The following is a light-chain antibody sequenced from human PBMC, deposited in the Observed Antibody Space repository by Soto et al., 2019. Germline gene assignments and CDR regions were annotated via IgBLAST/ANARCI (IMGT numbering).Light chain of an antibody. CDR3: QQYGSSPLFS. CDR1: QSVSSSY. J-gene: IGKJ3*01. V-gene: IGKV3-20*01. CDR2: GAS. Sequence: EIVLTQSPGTLSLSPGERATLSCRAGQSVSSSYLAWYQQKPGQAPRLLIYGASSRATGIPDRFSGSGSGTDFTLTISRLEPEDFPVYYCQQYGSSPLFSFGPGTKVDIK.